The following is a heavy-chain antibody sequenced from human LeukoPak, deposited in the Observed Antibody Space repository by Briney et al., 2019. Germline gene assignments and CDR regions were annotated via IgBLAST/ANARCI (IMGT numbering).Heavy chain of an antibody. V-gene: IGHV3-30*18. CDR1: GFTFSSYG. D-gene: IGHD4-17*01. CDR2: ISYDGSNK. CDR3: AKDFPPGVGGSKYGDYDRDYYYYGMDV. J-gene: IGHJ6*02. Sequence: GGSLRLSCAASGFTFSSYGMHWVRQAPGKGLEWVAVISYDGSNKYYADSVKGRFTISRDNSKNTLYLQMNSLRAEDTAVYYCAKDFPPGVGGSKYGDYDRDYYYYGMDVWGQGTTVTVSS.